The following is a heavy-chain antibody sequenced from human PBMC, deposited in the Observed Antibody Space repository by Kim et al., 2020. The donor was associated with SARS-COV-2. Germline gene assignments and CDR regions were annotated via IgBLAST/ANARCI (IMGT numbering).Heavy chain of an antibody. Sequence: GGSLRLSCVGSGFTFTSYGLSWVRQAPGKGLEWVASISPRGSRTYYADAVKGLFEISRDNSQNTLYLDMNSLRAEDTAMYYCAPHNSEYHYDHGALFWGQGALVTVSS. CDR1: GFTFTSYG. J-gene: IGHJ4*02. CDR3: APHNSEYHYDHGALF. CDR2: ISPRGSRT. D-gene: IGHD2-2*01. V-gene: IGHV3-23*01.